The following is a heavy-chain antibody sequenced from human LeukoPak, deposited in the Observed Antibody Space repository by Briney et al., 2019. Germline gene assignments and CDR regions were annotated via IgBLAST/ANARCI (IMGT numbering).Heavy chain of an antibody. V-gene: IGHV3-7*01. J-gene: IGHJ6*03. CDR2: IKQDGSEK. Sequence: TGGSLRLSCAASGFTFSSYWMSWVRQAPGKGLEWVANIKQDGSEKYYVGSVKGRFTISRDNAKNSLYLQMNSRRAEDTAVYYGARGRFLGNYYMDVWGKGTTVTVSS. D-gene: IGHD3-16*01. CDR1: GFTFSSYW. CDR3: ARGRFLGNYYMDV.